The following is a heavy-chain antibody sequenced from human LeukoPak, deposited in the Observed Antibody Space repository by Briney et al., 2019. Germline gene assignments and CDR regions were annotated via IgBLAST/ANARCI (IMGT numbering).Heavy chain of an antibody. CDR2: ISGSGGST. Sequence: GRSLRLSCAVSGFTFSSYAMTWVRQAPGKGLDWVSSISGSGGSTYYADSMKGRFTISRHNSKNLIYLQMNSLRAEDTAVYYCAKGGDFGTGYPDHWGRGTLVTVSS. CDR3: AKGGDFGTGYPDH. D-gene: IGHD3/OR15-3a*01. CDR1: GFTFSSYA. V-gene: IGHV3-23*01. J-gene: IGHJ4*02.